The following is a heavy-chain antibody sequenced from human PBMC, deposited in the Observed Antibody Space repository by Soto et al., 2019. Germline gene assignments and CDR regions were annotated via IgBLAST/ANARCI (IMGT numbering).Heavy chain of an antibody. J-gene: IGHJ6*02. V-gene: IGHV1-69*13. Sequence: SVKVSCKASGGTFSSYAISWVRQAPGQGLEWMGGIIPIFGTANYAQKFQGRVTITADESTSTAYMELSSLRSEDTAVYYCARTYYDFWSVIYGMDVWGQGTTVTVSS. CDR1: GGTFSSYA. CDR3: ARTYYDFWSVIYGMDV. D-gene: IGHD3-3*01. CDR2: IIPIFGTA.